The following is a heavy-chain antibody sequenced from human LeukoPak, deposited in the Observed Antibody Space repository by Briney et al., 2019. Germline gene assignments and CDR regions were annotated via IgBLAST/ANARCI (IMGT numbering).Heavy chain of an antibody. J-gene: IGHJ4*02. D-gene: IGHD6-6*01. CDR3: ATLRGSSSSGFDY. CDR1: GFTFSSYS. V-gene: IGHV3-21*01. Sequence: GGSLRLSCAASGFTFSSYSMNWVRQAPGKGLEWVSSISSSSSYIYYADSVKGRFTISRDNAKNSMYLQMDSLRAEDTAVYYCATLRGSSSSGFDYWGQGTLVTVSS. CDR2: ISSSSSYI.